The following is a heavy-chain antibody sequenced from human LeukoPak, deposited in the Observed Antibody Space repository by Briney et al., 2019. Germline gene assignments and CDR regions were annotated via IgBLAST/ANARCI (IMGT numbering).Heavy chain of an antibody. CDR1: GFTFSSYA. CDR2: ISGGGGST. Sequence: GASLRLSCAASGFTFSSYAMSWVRQAPGNGLEWVSTISGGGGSTYYADSVKGRFTISRDNSKNTLYLQMNRLRAEDTAVYYCAKDKRYNWNYVVYWGQGTLVTVSS. D-gene: IGHD1-20*01. J-gene: IGHJ4*02. CDR3: AKDKRYNWNYVVY. V-gene: IGHV3-23*01.